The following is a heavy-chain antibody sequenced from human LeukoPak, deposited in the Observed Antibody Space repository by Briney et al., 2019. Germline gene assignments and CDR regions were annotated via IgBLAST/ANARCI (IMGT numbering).Heavy chain of an antibody. Sequence: PSETLSLTCSVSGYAISSGYFWGWIRQPPGKGLEWIGTIYHSGSTYYNPSLKSRVTISVDTSKNQFSLKLSSVTAADTAVYYCARVKWFGELFRYYYMDVWGKGTTVTVSS. CDR2: IYHSGST. CDR1: GYAISSGYF. V-gene: IGHV4-38-2*02. CDR3: ARVKWFGELFRYYYMDV. D-gene: IGHD3-10*01. J-gene: IGHJ6*03.